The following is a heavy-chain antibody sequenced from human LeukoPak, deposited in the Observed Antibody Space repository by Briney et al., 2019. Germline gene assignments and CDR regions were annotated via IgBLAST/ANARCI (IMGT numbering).Heavy chain of an antibody. J-gene: IGHJ4*02. V-gene: IGHV5-51*01. D-gene: IGHD2-15*01. CDR3: ASEYCSGGNCYFDY. Sequence: GESLKISFKGSEYSFATYWIGWVRRRPGQGLEWMGIIFPGDSDTRYSPSFQGQVTISADKSISTAYLQWSSLKASDTAIYYCASEYCSGGNCYFDYWGQGTLVTVSS. CDR2: IFPGDSDT. CDR1: EYSFATYW.